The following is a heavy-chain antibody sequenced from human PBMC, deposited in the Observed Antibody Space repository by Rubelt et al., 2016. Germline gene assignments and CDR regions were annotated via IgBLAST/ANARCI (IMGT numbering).Heavy chain of an antibody. CDR1: GYTFSNYG. J-gene: IGHJ3*02. CDR2: VSAYNGNT. Sequence: SGAEVKKPGASVKVSCKASGYTFSNYGVTWVRQAPGQGLEWMGWVSAYNGNTNYVQKLQGRLTMTTDTSTNTAYMELRSLRSDDTAVYYCARGNDALDIWGQGTMVTVSS. V-gene: IGHV1-18*01. CDR3: ARGNDALDI.